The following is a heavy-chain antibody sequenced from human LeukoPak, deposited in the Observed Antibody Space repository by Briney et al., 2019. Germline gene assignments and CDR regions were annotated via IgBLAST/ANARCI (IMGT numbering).Heavy chain of an antibody. V-gene: IGHV3-23*01. D-gene: IGHD1-1*01. CDR1: GFTFSSYA. Sequence: PGGSLRLSCAASGFTFSSYAMSWVRQAPGKGLEWVSAISGSGGSTYYADSVKGRFTISRDNAKNSLYLQMNSLRDEDTAVYYCARDPTTGTDYWGQGTLVTVSS. J-gene: IGHJ4*02. CDR2: ISGSGGST. CDR3: ARDPTTGTDY.